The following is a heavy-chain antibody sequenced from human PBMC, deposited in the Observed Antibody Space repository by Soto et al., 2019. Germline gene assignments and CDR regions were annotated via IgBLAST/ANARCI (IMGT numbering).Heavy chain of an antibody. CDR2: IYYSGST. CDR1: GGSISSSSYY. D-gene: IGHD3-3*01. J-gene: IGHJ4*02. V-gene: IGHV4-39*01. Sequence: SETLSLTCTVSGGSISSSSYYWGWIRQPPGKGLEWIGSIYYSGSTYYNPSLKSRVTISVDTSKNQFSLKLSSVTAADTAVYYCAHDFWSGYVDYWGQGTLVTVSS. CDR3: AHDFWSGYVDY.